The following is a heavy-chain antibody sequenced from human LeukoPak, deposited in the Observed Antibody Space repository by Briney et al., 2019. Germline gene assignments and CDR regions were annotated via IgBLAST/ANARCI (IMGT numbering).Heavy chain of an antibody. D-gene: IGHD6-13*01. CDR1: GYTFTSYA. V-gene: IGHV1-3*01. CDR2: INAGNGNT. J-gene: IGHJ5*02. Sequence: ASVKVSCKASGYTFTSYAMHWVRQAPGQRLEWMGWINAGNGNTKYSQKFQGRITITRDTSASTAYMELSSLRSGDTAVYYCARDQGDSWPNWFDPWGQGTLVTVSS. CDR3: ARDQGDSWPNWFDP.